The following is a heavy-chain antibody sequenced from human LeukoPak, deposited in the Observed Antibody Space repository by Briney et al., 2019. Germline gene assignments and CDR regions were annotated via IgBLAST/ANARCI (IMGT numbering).Heavy chain of an antibody. CDR1: GFTFSDYD. CDR3: VKDHAGA. J-gene: IGHJ5*02. D-gene: IGHD1-26*01. Sequence: GGSLRLSCAASGFTFSDYDMHWVRQAPGKGLEWVAFIQYHGSDQLYADSVKGRFTISRDNGKNTLYLQMNSLEAEDTAVYYCVKDHAGAWGQGTRVTVSS. V-gene: IGHV3-30*02. CDR2: IQYHGSDQ.